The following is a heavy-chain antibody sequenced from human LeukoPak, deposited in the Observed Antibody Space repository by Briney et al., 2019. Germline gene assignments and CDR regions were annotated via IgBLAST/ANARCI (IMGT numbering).Heavy chain of an antibody. V-gene: IGHV3-7*01. J-gene: IGHJ4*02. CDR3: ARGYCSSTSCYLGRRYFDY. D-gene: IGHD2-2*01. Sequence: GGSLRLSCAASGFSFSSYRKCCGRHGPREGLERVSNIKQDGSETYYVDSVKGRFTISRDNAKNSLYLQMNSLRGEDTAVYYCARGYCSSTSCYLGRRYFDYWGQETLVTVSS. CDR2: IKQDGSET. CDR1: GFSFSSYR.